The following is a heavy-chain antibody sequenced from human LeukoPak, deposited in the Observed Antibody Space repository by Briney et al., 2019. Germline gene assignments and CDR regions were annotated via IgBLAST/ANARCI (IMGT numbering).Heavy chain of an antibody. CDR3: ARAPNRWLQLTPAGDY. D-gene: IGHD5-24*01. J-gene: IGHJ4*02. CDR1: GFTFSSYA. V-gene: IGHV3-30-3*01. CDR2: ISYDGSNK. Sequence: GGSLRLSCAASGFTFSSYAMHWVRQAPGKGLEWVAVISYDGSNKYYADSVKGRFTISRDNSKNTLYLQMNSLRAEDTAVCYCARAPNRWLQLTPAGDYWGQGTLVTVSS.